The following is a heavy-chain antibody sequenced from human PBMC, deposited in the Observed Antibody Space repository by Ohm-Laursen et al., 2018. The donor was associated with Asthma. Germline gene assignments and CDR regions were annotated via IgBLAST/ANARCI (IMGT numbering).Heavy chain of an antibody. D-gene: IGHD3-16*01. Sequence: SLRLSCTASGFTFSSYAMHWVRQAPGKGLEWVAVISYDGSNKYYADSVKGRFTISRDNSKNTLYLQMNSLRAEDTAVYYCAKPRLMITFGGVTPRWGQGTLVTVSS. V-gene: IGHV3-30-3*01. CDR3: AKPRLMITFGGVTPR. J-gene: IGHJ4*02. CDR1: GFTFSSYA. CDR2: ISYDGSNK.